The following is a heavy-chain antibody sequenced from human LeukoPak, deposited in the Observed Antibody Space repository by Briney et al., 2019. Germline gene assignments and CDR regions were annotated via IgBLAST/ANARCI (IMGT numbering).Heavy chain of an antibody. Sequence: SETLSLTCTVSGGSISSYYWGWIRQPPGKGLEWIGSIYYSGTTYYNPSLKSRVTISVDTSKNQFSLKLSSVTAADTAVYYCARDGDETPYYYYGMDVWGQGTTVTVSS. CDR1: GGSISSYY. CDR3: ARDGDETPYYYYGMDV. CDR2: IYYSGTT. J-gene: IGHJ6*02. V-gene: IGHV4-39*07. D-gene: IGHD3-3*01.